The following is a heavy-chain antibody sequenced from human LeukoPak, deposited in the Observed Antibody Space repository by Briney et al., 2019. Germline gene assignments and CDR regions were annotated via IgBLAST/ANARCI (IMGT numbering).Heavy chain of an antibody. V-gene: IGHV5-51*01. CDR3: ARSWGELSLDLTY. D-gene: IGHD3-16*02. CDR1: GYSFPNFW. J-gene: IGHJ4*02. CDR2: IYPGDSET. Sequence: GESLKISCKGFGYSFPNFWIAWVRQGPGKGLEGMGIIYPGDSETKYSPSFQGQVTISVDKSSSTASLHWSSLKASDTAMYYCARSWGELSLDLTYWGQGTLVTVSS.